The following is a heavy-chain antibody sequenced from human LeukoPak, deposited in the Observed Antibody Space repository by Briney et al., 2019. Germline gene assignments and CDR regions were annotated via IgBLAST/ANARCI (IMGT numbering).Heavy chain of an antibody. CDR3: TKSSGNYGTFDY. D-gene: IGHD1-26*01. V-gene: IGHV3-9*01. J-gene: IGHJ4*02. CDR1: GFTFDDYA. CDR2: ISWNSGSI. Sequence: AGGSLRLSCAASGFTFDDYAMPWVRQAPGKGLEWVSGISWNSGSIGYADSVKGRFTISRDNGKNSLYLQMNSLRAEDTALYYCTKSSGNYGTFDYWGQGTLVTVSS.